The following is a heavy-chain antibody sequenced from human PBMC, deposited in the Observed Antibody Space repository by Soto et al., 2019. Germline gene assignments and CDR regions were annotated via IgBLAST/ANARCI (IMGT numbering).Heavy chain of an antibody. D-gene: IGHD5-18*01. CDR1: GGSISSGGCY. Sequence: SETLSLTCTVSGGSISSGGCYRRWIRQPPGKGLEWIGYIYYSGSTYYNPSLMSLVTISVDTSKNQFSLKLSAVTVAETAVYYCAREVDSYGFFDYLGQGTLVTVSS. J-gene: IGHJ4*02. CDR3: AREVDSYGFFDY. CDR2: IYYSGST. V-gene: IGHV4-30-4*01.